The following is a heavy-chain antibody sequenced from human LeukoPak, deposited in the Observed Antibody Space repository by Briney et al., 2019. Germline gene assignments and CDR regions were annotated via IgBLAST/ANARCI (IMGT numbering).Heavy chain of an antibody. CDR1: GFTFSSYA. V-gene: IGHV3-30*03. D-gene: IGHD3-10*01. CDR3: AREGYYGSGSPPSLYFDY. J-gene: IGHJ4*02. CDR2: TSSDLNVK. Sequence: GGSLRLSCAASGFTFSSYAMNWVRQAPGKGLEWVAVTSSDLNVKLYADSVKGRFTISRDNSRSTLYLQMNSLRPEDTAIYYCAREGYYGSGSPPSLYFDYWGQGTLVTVSS.